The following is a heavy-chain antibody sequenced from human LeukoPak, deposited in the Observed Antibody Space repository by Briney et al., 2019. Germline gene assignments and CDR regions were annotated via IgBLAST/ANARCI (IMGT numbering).Heavy chain of an antibody. CDR3: ARGALGAPDAFDI. CDR2: IYYSGRT. CDR1: GGSISSSSYY. V-gene: IGHV4-39*07. J-gene: IGHJ3*02. D-gene: IGHD1-26*01. Sequence: SETLSLTCTVSGGSISSSSYYWGWIRQPPGKGLEWIGSIYYSGRTHYNPSLKSRVTISVDTSKNQFSLKLSSVTAADTAVYYCARGALGAPDAFDIWGQGTMVTVSS.